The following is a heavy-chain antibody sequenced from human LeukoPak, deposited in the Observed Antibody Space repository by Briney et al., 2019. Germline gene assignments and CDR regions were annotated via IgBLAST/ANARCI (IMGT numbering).Heavy chain of an antibody. Sequence: SETLSLTCTVSGGSIGSYYWSWIRQPAGEGLEWIGRIYTSGSTNYNPSLQSRVTMSVDTSKNQFSLKLSSVTAADTAVYYCARDRFLSSDYYDSSGYSEPMPSDYYYMDVWGKGTTVTVSS. CDR3: ARDRFLSSDYYDSSGYSEPMPSDYYYMDV. CDR2: IYTSGST. D-gene: IGHD3-22*01. CDR1: GGSIGSYY. J-gene: IGHJ6*03. V-gene: IGHV4-4*07.